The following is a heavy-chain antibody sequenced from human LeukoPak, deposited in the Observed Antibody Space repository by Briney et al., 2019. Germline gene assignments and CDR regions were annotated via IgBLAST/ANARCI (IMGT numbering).Heavy chain of an antibody. Sequence: PGGSLRLSCAASGFTFSSYAMPWVRQAPGKGLEWVAVISYDGSNKYYADSVKGRFTISRDNSKNTLYLQMNSLRAEDTAVYYCARELLGGGINYFDYWGQGTLVTVSS. CDR3: ARELLGGGINYFDY. D-gene: IGHD2-21*01. CDR2: ISYDGSNK. J-gene: IGHJ4*02. V-gene: IGHV3-30-3*01. CDR1: GFTFSSYA.